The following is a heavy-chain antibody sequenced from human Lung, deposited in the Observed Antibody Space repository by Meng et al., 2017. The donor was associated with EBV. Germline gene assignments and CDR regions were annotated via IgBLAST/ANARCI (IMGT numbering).Heavy chain of an antibody. J-gene: IGHJ4*02. CDR2: IYHSGRT. V-gene: IGHV4-4*02. CDR3: TTLYGDSIS. Sequence: QASGPGLWKPLGTLVMSCDVLGGSIRNDRWWSGVRQAPGKGLEWIGEIYHSGRTNYNPPVKSRVSMSVDKSQNHFSLRLSSVTAADTAVYYCTTLYGDSISWGQGTLVTVSS. D-gene: IGHD4-17*01. CDR1: GGSIRNDRW.